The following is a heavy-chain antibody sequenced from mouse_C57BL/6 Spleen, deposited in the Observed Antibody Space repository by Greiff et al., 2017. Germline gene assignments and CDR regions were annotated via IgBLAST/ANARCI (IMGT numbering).Heavy chain of an antibody. CDR1: GYTFTDYY. J-gene: IGHJ3*01. CDR3: AREAITTGFAY. CDR2: INPNNGGT. Sequence: EVQLQQSGPELVKPGASVKISCKASGYTFTDYYMNWVKQSHGKSLEWIGDINPNNGGTSYNQKFKGKATLTVDTSSSTAYMELRSLTSEDSAVYYCAREAITTGFAYWGQGTLVTVSA. V-gene: IGHV1-26*01. D-gene: IGHD1-1*01.